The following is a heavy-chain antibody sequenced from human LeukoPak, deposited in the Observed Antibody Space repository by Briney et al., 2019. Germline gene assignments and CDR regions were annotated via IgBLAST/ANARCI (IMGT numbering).Heavy chain of an antibody. D-gene: IGHD3-3*01. V-gene: IGHV1-46*01. CDR3: ARDQISRFGVVIIFDY. CDR2: INPSGGST. Sequence: ASVKVSCKASGYTFTSYYMHWVRQAPGQGLEWMGIINPSGGSTSYAQKFQGRVTMTRDTSTSTVYMELSSLRSEDTAVYYCARDQISRFGVVIIFDYWGQGTLVTVSS. J-gene: IGHJ4*02. CDR1: GYTFTSYY.